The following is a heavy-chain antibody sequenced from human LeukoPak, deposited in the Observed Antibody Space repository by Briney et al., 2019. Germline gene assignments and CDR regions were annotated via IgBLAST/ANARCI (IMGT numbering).Heavy chain of an antibody. Sequence: GGSLRLSCAASGFTFSTYAMSWVRQAPGKGLEWVSAISASGSGGSTYYADAVKGRFTISRDNSKNTLYLQMNSLRAEDTAVFYCAKDRGYWGQGTLVTVSS. CDR1: GFTFSTYA. CDR2: ISASGSGGST. CDR3: AKDRGY. J-gene: IGHJ4*02. V-gene: IGHV3-23*01.